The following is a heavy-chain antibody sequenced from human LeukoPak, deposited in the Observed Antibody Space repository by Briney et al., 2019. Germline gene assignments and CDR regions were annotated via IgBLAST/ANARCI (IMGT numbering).Heavy chain of an antibody. V-gene: IGHV3-21*01. J-gene: IGHJ4*02. CDR1: GFTFSAYS. D-gene: IGHD4-23*01. CDR3: ARDYGGSSPFDY. CDR2: ISSTSSYI. Sequence: PGGSLRLSCAASGFTFSAYSMNWVRQAPGKGLEWVSFISSTSSYIYYADLVKGRFTISRDNAKNSLYLQMNSLRAEDTAVYYCARDYGGSSPFDYWGQGTLVTVSS.